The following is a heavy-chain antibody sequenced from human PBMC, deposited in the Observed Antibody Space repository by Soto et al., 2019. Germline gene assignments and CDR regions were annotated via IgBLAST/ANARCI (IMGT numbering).Heavy chain of an antibody. Sequence: GASVKVSFKASGGTFSSYAISWVRQAPGQGLEWMGGIIPIFGTANYAQKFQGGVTITADESTSTAYMELSSLRSEDTAVYYCARVGAYCTNGVCYTAGAFDIWGQGTMVTVSS. CDR3: ARVGAYCTNGVCYTAGAFDI. CDR2: IIPIFGTA. V-gene: IGHV1-69*13. CDR1: GGTFSSYA. J-gene: IGHJ3*02. D-gene: IGHD2-8*01.